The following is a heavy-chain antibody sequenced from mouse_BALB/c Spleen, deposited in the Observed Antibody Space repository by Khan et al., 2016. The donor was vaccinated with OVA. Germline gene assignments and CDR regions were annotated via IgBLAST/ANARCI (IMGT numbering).Heavy chain of an antibody. CDR1: GYTFTTYW. Sequence: QVQLQQSGAELAKPGASVKMSCKASGYTFTTYWMHWVTQRPGQGLEWIGYINPTSGYTDYNEKFKDRATLSADKSSSTAYMQLSSLTSEDSAVYYCTRDRIDYWGRGTTLAVSS. V-gene: IGHV1-7*01. CDR2: INPTSGYT. J-gene: IGHJ2*01. CDR3: TRDRIDY.